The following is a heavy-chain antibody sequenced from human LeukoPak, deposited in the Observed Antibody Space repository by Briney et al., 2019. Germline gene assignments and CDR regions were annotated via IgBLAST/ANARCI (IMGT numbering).Heavy chain of an antibody. V-gene: IGHV3-30*18. Sequence: GGSLRLSCAASGFTFSSYGMHWVRQASGKGLEWVAVISYDGTNIYYTDSVKGRFTISRDNSKNTLYLQMNSLRAEDTAVYYCAKMTMYYYDSSGYPDYWGQGTLVTVSS. CDR1: GFTFSSYG. J-gene: IGHJ4*02. D-gene: IGHD3-22*01. CDR3: AKMTMYYYDSSGYPDY. CDR2: ISYDGTNI.